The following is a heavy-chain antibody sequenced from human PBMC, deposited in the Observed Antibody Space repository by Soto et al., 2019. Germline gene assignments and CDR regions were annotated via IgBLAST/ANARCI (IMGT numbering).Heavy chain of an antibody. V-gene: IGHV4-61*01. J-gene: IGHJ4*02. D-gene: IGHD3-3*01. CDR1: GGSVSSGSYY. CDR2: IYYSGST. CDR3: ARGLGITIFGVAFDY. Sequence: SETLSLTCTVSGGSVSSGSYYWSWIRQPPGKGLEWIGYIYYSGSTNYNPSLKSRVTISVDTSKNQFSLKLSSVTAADTAVYYCARGLGITIFGVAFDYWGQGTLVTVSS.